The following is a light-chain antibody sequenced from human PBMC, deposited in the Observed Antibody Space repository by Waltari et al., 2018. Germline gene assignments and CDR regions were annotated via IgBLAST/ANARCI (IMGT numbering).Light chain of an antibody. Sequence: DIQMTQSPSTLSASVGDRVTIACRASQSISNCVAWYQQKPGKAPKFLIYTASKLQSGVPSRFSGSGSGTEFTLTISSLQPDDFATFYCQQYNSYTWTFGQGTKVEIK. V-gene: IGKV1-5*03. CDR2: TAS. CDR1: QSISNC. J-gene: IGKJ1*01. CDR3: QQYNSYTWT.